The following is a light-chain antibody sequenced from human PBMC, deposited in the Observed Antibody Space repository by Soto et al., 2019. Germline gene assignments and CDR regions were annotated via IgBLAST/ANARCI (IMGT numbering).Light chain of an antibody. CDR1: HYIDRW. Sequence: DIQMTQSPSSVSASVGETVTITCRASHYIDRWLAWYQQKPGKAPKLLIYDATRLRSGVPSTFSGSRSGTDFTITITDLQPEDFATYYCQQAYIFPITFGQGTRLEMK. CDR2: DAT. V-gene: IGKV1-12*01. J-gene: IGKJ5*01. CDR3: QQAYIFPIT.